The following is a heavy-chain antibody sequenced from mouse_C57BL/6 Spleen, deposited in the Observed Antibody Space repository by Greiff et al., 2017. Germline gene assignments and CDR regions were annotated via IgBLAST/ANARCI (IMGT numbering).Heavy chain of an antibody. Sequence: EVKLVESGGGLVKPGGSLKLSCAASGFTFSDYGMHWVRQAPEKGLEWVAYISSGSSTIYYADTVKGRFTISRDNAKNTLFLQMTSLRSEDTAMYYCARWPYFDYWGQGTTLTVSS. V-gene: IGHV5-17*01. CDR1: GFTFSDYG. J-gene: IGHJ2*01. CDR3: ARWPYFDY. CDR2: ISSGSSTI.